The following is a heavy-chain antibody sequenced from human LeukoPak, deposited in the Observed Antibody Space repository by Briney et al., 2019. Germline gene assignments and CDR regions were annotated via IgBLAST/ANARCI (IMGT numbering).Heavy chain of an antibody. V-gene: IGHV1-69*06. D-gene: IGHD6-13*01. CDR3: ARGCEGYSFCWFDP. Sequence: GSSVKVSCKASGGTFSSYAISWVRQAPGQGLEWMGGIIPIFGTANYAQKFQGRVTITADKSTSTAYMELSSLRSEDTAVYYCARGCEGYSFCWFDPWGQGTLVTVSS. CDR2: IIPIFGTA. J-gene: IGHJ5*02. CDR1: GGTFSSYA.